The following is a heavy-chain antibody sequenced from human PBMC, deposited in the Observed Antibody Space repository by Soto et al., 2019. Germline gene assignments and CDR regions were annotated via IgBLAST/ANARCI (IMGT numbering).Heavy chain of an antibody. V-gene: IGHV3-23*01. J-gene: IGHJ4*02. D-gene: IGHD3-10*01. CDR1: GFTLSAYA. Sequence: EVQLLESGGGVVQPGGSLRLSCVVSGFTLSAYAMSWVRQAPGKGLEWVSTVSGSGGSTYYADSVRGRFSISRDNSKNTLYLLVSSLTADDTAVYYCTNRGGGFDHWGQGTLVTVSS. CDR2: VSGSGGST. CDR3: TNRGGGFDH.